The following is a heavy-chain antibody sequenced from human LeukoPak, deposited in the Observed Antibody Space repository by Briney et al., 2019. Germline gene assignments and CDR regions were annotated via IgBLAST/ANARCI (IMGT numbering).Heavy chain of an antibody. D-gene: IGHD2/OR15-2a*01. CDR1: GGSFSRYY. V-gene: IGHV4-34*01. Sequence: SETVSLTCAVYGGSFSRYYWTWIRQPLGKGLEWIGEINHSANTNYNPSLKSRATISVDTSKNQFSLKLSSMNATNTALYYCAGGEIVTRNAFDIGGQGAVATVTS. CDR3: AGGEIVTRNAFDI. CDR2: INHSANT. J-gene: IGHJ3*02.